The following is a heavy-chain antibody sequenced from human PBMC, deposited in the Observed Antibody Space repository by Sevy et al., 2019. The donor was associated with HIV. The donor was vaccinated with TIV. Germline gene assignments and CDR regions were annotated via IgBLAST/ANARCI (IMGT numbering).Heavy chain of an antibody. J-gene: IGHJ6*02. D-gene: IGHD3-9*01. CDR2: ISYHGRNE. CDR3: ARDFTGFNGMDV. CDR1: GFSFSSYG. Sequence: GGSLRLSCAASGFSFSSYGMHWVRQAPVKGLEWVAVISYHGRNEFYGDSVKGRFTISRDNSKKTLYLQVNSLRAEDTAVYYCARDFTGFNGMDVWGQGTMVTVSS. V-gene: IGHV3-30*03.